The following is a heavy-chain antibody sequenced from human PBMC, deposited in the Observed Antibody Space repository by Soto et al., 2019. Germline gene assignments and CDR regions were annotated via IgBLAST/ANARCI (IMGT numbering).Heavy chain of an antibody. D-gene: IGHD3-3*01. CDR2: IIPIFGTA. V-gene: IGHV1-69*13. CDR3: ATVLRFLEWLPRDYYYYGMDA. Sequence: SVKVSCKASGGTFSSYAISCVRQAPGQGLEWMGGIIPIFGTANYAQKFQGRVTITADESTSTAYMELSSLRSEDTAVYYCATVLRFLEWLPRDYYYYGMDAWGQGTTVTVSS. CDR1: GGTFSSYA. J-gene: IGHJ6*02.